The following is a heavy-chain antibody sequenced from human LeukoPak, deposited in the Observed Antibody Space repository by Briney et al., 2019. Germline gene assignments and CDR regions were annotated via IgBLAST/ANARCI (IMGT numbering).Heavy chain of an antibody. CDR2: IYYSGST. CDR1: GDSISSHY. V-gene: IGHV4-59*11. CDR3: ARASYGDDAFEI. J-gene: IGHJ3*02. Sequence: SETLSLTCTVSGDSISSHYWSWIRQPPGKGLEWIGYIYYSGSTYYNPSLKSRVTISVDTSKNQFSLRLSSVTAADTAVYFCARASYGDDAFEIWGQGTMVTVSS. D-gene: IGHD4-17*01.